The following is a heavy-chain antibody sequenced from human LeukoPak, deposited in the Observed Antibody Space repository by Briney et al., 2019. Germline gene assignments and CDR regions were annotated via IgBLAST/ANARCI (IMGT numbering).Heavy chain of an antibody. J-gene: IGHJ4*02. Sequence: TGGSLRLSCAASGFSFSSYAMSWVRQAPGKGLEWVSSISGSGDNTYYAESVKGRFTISRDNSENTLFLQMNSLRAEDTAVFYCAKRSGYTTGWFFDFWGQGTLVTVSS. CDR2: ISGSGDNT. D-gene: IGHD6-19*01. CDR3: AKRSGYTTGWFFDF. V-gene: IGHV3-23*01. CDR1: GFSFSSYA.